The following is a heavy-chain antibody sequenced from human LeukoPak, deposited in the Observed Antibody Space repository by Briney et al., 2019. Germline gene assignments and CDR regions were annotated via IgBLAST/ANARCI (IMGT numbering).Heavy chain of an antibody. V-gene: IGHV4-59*01. J-gene: IGHJ3*02. Sequence: PSETLSLTCTVSGGSISTYYWIWIRQPPGKGLEWIGYIYYSGSTNYNPSLKSRVSISVDTSKNQLSLKLSSVTPADTAVYYCARAGRGTGIAASPIWGQGTMVTVSS. CDR1: GGSISTYY. D-gene: IGHD6-25*01. CDR3: ARAGRGTGIAASPI. CDR2: IYYSGST.